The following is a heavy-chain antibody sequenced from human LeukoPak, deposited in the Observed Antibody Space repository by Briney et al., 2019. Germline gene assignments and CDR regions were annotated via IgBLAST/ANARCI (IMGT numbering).Heavy chain of an antibody. Sequence: GGSLRLSCAASGFTFSNYWIHWVRQAPGRGLVWVSRIDNAGSITTYADSVKGRFTISRDNAENTLYLQMNSLRVEDTAVYYCARARPSDWYYFDYWGQGTLVTVSS. CDR3: ARARPSDWYYFDY. V-gene: IGHV3-74*03. CDR2: IDNAGSIT. D-gene: IGHD6-19*01. CDR1: GFTFSNYW. J-gene: IGHJ4*02.